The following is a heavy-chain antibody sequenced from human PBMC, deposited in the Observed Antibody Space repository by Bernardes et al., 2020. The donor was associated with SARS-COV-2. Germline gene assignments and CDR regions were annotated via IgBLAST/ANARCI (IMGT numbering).Heavy chain of an antibody. V-gene: IGHV3-21*01. Sequence: GGSLRLSCAASAFTFDHYTMNWVRQAPGKGLEWVSSISSCGTYTYYADSLKGRFTISRDDARNSLYLQMNSLRAEDTAVYYCARDRESYQRDIFDIWGQGTMVTVSS. CDR3: ARDRESYQRDIFDI. CDR1: AFTFDHYT. D-gene: IGHD1-26*01. CDR2: ISSCGTYT. J-gene: IGHJ3*02.